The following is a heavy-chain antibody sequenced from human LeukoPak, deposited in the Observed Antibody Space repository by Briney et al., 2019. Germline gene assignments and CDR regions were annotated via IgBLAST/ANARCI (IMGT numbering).Heavy chain of an antibody. Sequence: GGSLRLSCAASGFTFSNYAMSWVRQAPGKGLEWISAISGSGGGTYYADSVKGRFTISRDNSKNTLYLQSNSLRVEDTAVYYCAKGLEVGGAKGADYWGQGTLVTVSS. CDR1: GFTFSNYA. CDR2: ISGSGGGT. D-gene: IGHD1-26*01. V-gene: IGHV3-23*01. J-gene: IGHJ4*02. CDR3: AKGLEVGGAKGADY.